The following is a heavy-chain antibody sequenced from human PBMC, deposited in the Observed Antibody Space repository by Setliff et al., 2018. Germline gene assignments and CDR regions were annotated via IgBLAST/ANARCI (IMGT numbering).Heavy chain of an antibody. CDR1: GFTFSTYT. CDR3: AKDWNPSTYWYTDYFDS. V-gene: IGHV3-21*04. D-gene: IGHD2-2*01. J-gene: IGHJ4*02. CDR2: ISSSSSYI. Sequence: GGSLRLSCTASGFTFSTYTMNWVRQAPGKGLEWVSSISSSSSYIFYADSVKGRFTISRDNSKNTLYLQMNSLRAEDTAIYYCAKDWNPSTYWYTDYFDSWGQGTLVTVSS.